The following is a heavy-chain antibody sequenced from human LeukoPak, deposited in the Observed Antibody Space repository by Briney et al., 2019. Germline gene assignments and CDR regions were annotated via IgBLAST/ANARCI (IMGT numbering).Heavy chain of an antibody. CDR3: AKRQNYYDRSIFDY. CDR2: IYWDDDN. Sequence: QSGPTLVKATQPLTLTCTLSGFSLSAREVGVGCIPQPLGEALEWLALIYWDDDNRSSPSLKSRLTITKDTSKNQVVLTMTNMDPVDTATYYCAKRQNYYDRSIFDYWGQGTLVTVSS. V-gene: IGHV2-5*02. J-gene: IGHJ4*02. D-gene: IGHD3-22*01. CDR1: GFSLSAREVG.